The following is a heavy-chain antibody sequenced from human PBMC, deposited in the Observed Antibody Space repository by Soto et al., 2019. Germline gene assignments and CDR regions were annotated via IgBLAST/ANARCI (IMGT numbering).Heavy chain of an antibody. CDR1: GYTLTELS. J-gene: IGHJ4*02. CDR2: FDPEDGET. Sequence: ASLKVSCKVSGYTLTELSMHWVRQAPGRGLEWMGGFDPEDGETIYAQKFQGRVTMTEDTSTDTAYMELSSLRSEDTAVYYCATSPAASGYSYRGFDYWGQGTLVTVSS. V-gene: IGHV1-24*01. CDR3: ATSPAASGYSYRGFDY. D-gene: IGHD3-3*01.